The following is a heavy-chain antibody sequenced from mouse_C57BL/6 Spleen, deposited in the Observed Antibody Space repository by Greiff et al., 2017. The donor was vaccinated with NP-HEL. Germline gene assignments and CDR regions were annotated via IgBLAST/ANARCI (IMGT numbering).Heavy chain of an antibody. CDR2: IDPENGDT. CDR3: ITGGALYYFDY. D-gene: IGHD6-1*01. J-gene: IGHJ2*01. CDR1: GFNIKDDY. Sequence: EVKLLESGAELVRPGAPVKLSCTASGFNIKDDYMHWVKQRPEQGLEWIGWIDPENGDTEYASKFQGKATITADTSSNTAYLQLSSLTSEDTAVYYCITGGALYYFDYWGQGTTLTVSS. V-gene: IGHV14-4*01.